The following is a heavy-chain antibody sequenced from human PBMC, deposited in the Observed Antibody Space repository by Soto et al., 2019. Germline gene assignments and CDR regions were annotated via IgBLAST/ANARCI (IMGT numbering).Heavy chain of an antibody. CDR3: AKKDYHMDV. V-gene: IGHV3-23*01. CDR2: ISGSGGST. CDR1: GFTFSSYS. J-gene: IGHJ6*03. Sequence: EVQLLESGGGLVQPGESLRLSCTASGFTFSSYSMSWVRQAPGKGLEWISAISGSGGSTYCADSVKGRFTISRDNSKNTLYLQMNSLRAEDTAVYYCAKKDYHMDVWGKGTTVTVSS.